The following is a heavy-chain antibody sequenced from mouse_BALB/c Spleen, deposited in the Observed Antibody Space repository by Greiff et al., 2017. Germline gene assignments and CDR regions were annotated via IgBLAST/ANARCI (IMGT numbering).Heavy chain of an antibody. V-gene: IGHV5-17*02. D-gene: IGHD2-1*01. CDR1: GFTFSSFG. J-gene: IGHJ4*01. CDR3: ARRGNLYAMDY. Sequence: EVQLVESGGGLVQPGGSRKLSCAASGFTFSSFGMHWVRQAPEKGLEWVAYISSGSSTIYYADTVKGRFTISRDNPKNTLFLQMTSLRSEDTAMYYCARRGNLYAMDYWGQGTSVTVSS. CDR2: ISSGSSTI.